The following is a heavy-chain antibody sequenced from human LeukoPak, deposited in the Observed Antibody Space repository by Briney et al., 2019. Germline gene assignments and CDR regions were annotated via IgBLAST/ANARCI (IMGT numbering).Heavy chain of an antibody. CDR1: GFTFGDYA. J-gene: IGHJ4*02. CDR3: SRDQTPYY. Sequence: GRSLRLPCTASGFTFGDYAMTWVRQAPGKGLEWVGFIASKTYGGTAEYAASVKGRFTISRDDSKSIAYLQMNSLKTEDTAVYFCSRDQTPYYWGQGTLVTVSS. V-gene: IGHV3-49*04. CDR2: IASKTYGGTA.